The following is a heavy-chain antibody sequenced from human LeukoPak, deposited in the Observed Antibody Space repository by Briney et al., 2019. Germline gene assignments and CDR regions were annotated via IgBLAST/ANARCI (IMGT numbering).Heavy chain of an antibody. Sequence: GGSLRLSCAASGFTFSSYLMSWVRQAPGKGLEWVANIKQDGSEKYYVDSVKGRFTISRDNAKNSLYQQMNSLRAEDTAVYYCAREGYCSSTSCSLDYYYGMDVWGQGTTVTVSS. CDR2: IKQDGSEK. D-gene: IGHD2-2*01. CDR1: GFTFSSYL. J-gene: IGHJ6*02. CDR3: AREGYCSSTSCSLDYYYGMDV. V-gene: IGHV3-7*01.